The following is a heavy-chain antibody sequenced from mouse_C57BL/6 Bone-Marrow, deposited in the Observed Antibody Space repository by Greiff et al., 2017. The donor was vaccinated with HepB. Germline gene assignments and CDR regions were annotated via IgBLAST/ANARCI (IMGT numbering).Heavy chain of an antibody. D-gene: IGHD1-1*01. CDR2: ISSGSSTI. CDR1: GFTFSDYG. CDR3: ARGLLLY. J-gene: IGHJ3*01. Sequence: EVQLVESGGGLVKPGGSLPLSCAASGFTFSDYGMHWVRQAPEKGLEWVAYISSGSSTIYYADTVKGRFTISRDNAKNTLFLQMTSLMSEDTAMYYCARGLLLYWGQGTLVTVSA. V-gene: IGHV5-17*01.